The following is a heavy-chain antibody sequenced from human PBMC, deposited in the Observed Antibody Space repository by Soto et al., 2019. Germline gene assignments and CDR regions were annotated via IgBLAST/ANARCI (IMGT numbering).Heavy chain of an antibody. J-gene: IGHJ4*02. CDR3: ARETATYYYDSSGYYPPDY. CDR1: GYTFTSYA. D-gene: IGHD3-22*01. Sequence: PSATVSCTASGYTFTSYAMHLVRQAPGQRLEWMRWINAGDGNTKYSHKLESRVTITRDTSASTAYMELSSLRSEDTAVYYCARETATYYYDSSGYYPPDYWSQGTLVTVSS. V-gene: IGHV1-3*01. CDR2: INAGDGNT.